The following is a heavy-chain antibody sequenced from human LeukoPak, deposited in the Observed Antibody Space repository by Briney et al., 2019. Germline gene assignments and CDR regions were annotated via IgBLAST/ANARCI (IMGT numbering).Heavy chain of an antibody. Sequence: ASVKVSCKASGYTFTSYDINWVRQATGQGLEWMGWMNPNSGNTGYAQKFQGRVTMTRNTSISTAYMEPSSLRSEDTAVYYCARPKTGDRAFDIWGQGTMVTVSS. CDR2: MNPNSGNT. V-gene: IGHV1-8*01. J-gene: IGHJ3*02. CDR1: GYTFTSYD. D-gene: IGHD7-27*01. CDR3: ARPKTGDRAFDI.